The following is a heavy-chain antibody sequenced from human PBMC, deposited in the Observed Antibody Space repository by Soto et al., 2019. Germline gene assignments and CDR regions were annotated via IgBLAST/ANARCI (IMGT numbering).Heavy chain of an antibody. Sequence: SETLSLTCAVSGGSISSGGYSWSWIRQPPGKGLEWIGYIYHSWSTYYNPSLKSRVTISVDRSKNQFSLKLSSVTAADTAVYYCARLGTYYYYGMDVWGQGTTVTVSS. CDR1: GGSISSGGYS. D-gene: IGHD3-10*01. CDR2: IYHSWST. CDR3: ARLGTYYYYGMDV. J-gene: IGHJ6*02. V-gene: IGHV4-30-2*01.